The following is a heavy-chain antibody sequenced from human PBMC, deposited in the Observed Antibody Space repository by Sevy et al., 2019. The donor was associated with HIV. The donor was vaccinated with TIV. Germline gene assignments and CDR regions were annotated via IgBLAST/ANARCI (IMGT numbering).Heavy chain of an antibody. J-gene: IGHJ5*02. CDR1: GFTFSDYY. CDR2: IRSSGTTI. V-gene: IGHV3-11*01. CDR3: ARVLFGDYRIWFDP. Sequence: GGSLRLSCAASGFTFSDYYMSWIRQAPGKGLEWVSYIRSSGTTIYYADSVKGRFTISRDNAKNSLYLQMNSLRAEDTAVYYCARVLFGDYRIWFDPWGQGTLVTVSS. D-gene: IGHD4-17*01.